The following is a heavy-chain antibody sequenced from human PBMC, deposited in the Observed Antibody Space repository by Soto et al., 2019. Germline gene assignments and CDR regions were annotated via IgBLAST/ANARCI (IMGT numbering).Heavy chain of an antibody. CDR1: GFTFSSYW. CDR2: IKQDGSEK. D-gene: IGHD3-3*01. V-gene: IGHV3-7*01. Sequence: GGSLRLSCAASGFTFSSYWMSWVRQAPGKGLEWVANIKQDGSEKYYVDSVKGRFTISRDNAKNSLYLQMNGLRAEDTAVYYCARSPPDYYDFWSGYSPPGAFDIWGQGTMVTVSS. J-gene: IGHJ3*02. CDR3: ARSPPDYYDFWSGYSPPGAFDI.